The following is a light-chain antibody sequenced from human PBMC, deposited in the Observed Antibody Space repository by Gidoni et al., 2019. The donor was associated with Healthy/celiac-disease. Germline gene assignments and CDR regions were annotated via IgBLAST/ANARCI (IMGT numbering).Light chain of an antibody. CDR1: RRVSSY. Sequence: EVVLTKSPAPLSLSPGERATLPCRASRRVSSYLAWCQQKPGQAPRLLINYAANKATGIPARFSGSGSGAAFTLTISSLQPEDFAVYYCQQRSNWPSTFGGGTKVEIK. V-gene: IGKV3-11*01. J-gene: IGKJ4*01. CDR2: YAA. CDR3: QQRSNWPST.